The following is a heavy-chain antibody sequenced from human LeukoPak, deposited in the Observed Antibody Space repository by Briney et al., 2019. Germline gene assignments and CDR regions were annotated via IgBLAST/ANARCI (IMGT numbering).Heavy chain of an antibody. J-gene: IGHJ6*02. CDR3: ARNHGPVVATTYYYYYYGMDV. Sequence: EASVKVSCKASGYTFTSYDINWVRQATGQGLEWMGWMNPNSGSTGYAQKFQGRVTMTRNTSISTAYMELSSLRSEDTAVYYCARNHGPVVATTYYYYYYGMDVWGQGTTVTVSS. V-gene: IGHV1-8*01. CDR1: GYTFTSYD. D-gene: IGHD5-12*01. CDR2: MNPNSGST.